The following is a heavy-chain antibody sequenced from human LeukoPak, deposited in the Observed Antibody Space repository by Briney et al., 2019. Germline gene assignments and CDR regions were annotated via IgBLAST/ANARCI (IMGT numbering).Heavy chain of an antibody. CDR1: GYTFTSYY. J-gene: IGHJ3*02. Sequence: ASVKVSCKASGYTFTSYYMHWVRQAPGQGLEWMGIISPSGGSTSYAQKFQGRVTMTRDMSTSTVYMELSSLRSDDTAVYYCAVQGYSSGRRAFDIWGQGTMVTVSS. V-gene: IGHV1-46*01. CDR3: AVQGYSSGRRAFDI. CDR2: ISPSGGST. D-gene: IGHD6-19*01.